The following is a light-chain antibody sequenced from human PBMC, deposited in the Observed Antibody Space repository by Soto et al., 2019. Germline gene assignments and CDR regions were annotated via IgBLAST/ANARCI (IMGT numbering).Light chain of an antibody. CDR3: QQYDSPPYT. J-gene: IGKJ2*01. CDR1: QSVSSSN. CDR2: GAS. Sequence: VLTQSPGTLSLSPGERATLSCRASQSVSSSNLAWYQKKPGQAPRVLIYGASTRPTGIPARFSGSGSGSDFTLTISSLEPEDVAVYYCQQYDSPPYTFGQGTNLEIK. V-gene: IGKV3-20*01.